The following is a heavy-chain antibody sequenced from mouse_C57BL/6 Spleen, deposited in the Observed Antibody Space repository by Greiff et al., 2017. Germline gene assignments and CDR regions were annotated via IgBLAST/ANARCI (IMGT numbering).Heavy chain of an antibody. CDR3: ARGSSGYQFAY. CDR2: IYPGSGST. J-gene: IGHJ3*01. Sequence: QVPLQQPGAELVKPGASVKMSCKASGSTFTSYWITWVQQRPGQGLEWIGDIYPGSGSTNYNEKFQSKATLTVETSSSTAYMQLSSLTSEDSAVYYCARGSSGYQFAYWGQGTLVTVSA. D-gene: IGHD3-2*02. V-gene: IGHV1-55*01. CDR1: GSTFTSYW.